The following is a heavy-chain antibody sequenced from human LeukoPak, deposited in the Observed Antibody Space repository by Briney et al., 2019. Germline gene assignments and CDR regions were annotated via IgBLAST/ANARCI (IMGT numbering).Heavy chain of an antibody. Sequence: PGGSLRLSCTASGFIFMAYSMNWVRQAPGNGLEWVSYISSGTTITTYYADSVRGRFTITRDNAKNSLFLQMDSLRVEDTAVYYCARRVNGEFDYWGQGTLVTVSS. CDR2: ISSGTTITT. V-gene: IGHV3-48*01. CDR3: ARRVNGEFDY. CDR1: GFIFMAYS. J-gene: IGHJ4*02. D-gene: IGHD7-27*01.